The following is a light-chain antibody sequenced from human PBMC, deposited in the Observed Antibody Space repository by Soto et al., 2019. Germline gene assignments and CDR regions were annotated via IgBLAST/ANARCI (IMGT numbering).Light chain of an antibody. J-gene: IGKJ2*01. CDR2: GTS. CDR3: QQYNNWPYT. Sequence: EIVMTQSPVTLSVSPGERAALSCRASQSVGSNFAWYQQRPGQAPRVLIYGTSTRATGVPARFSGSGSGTDFTLTISSLESEDFAVYYCQQYNNWPYTVGQRTRLEIK. V-gene: IGKV3-15*01. CDR1: QSVGSN.